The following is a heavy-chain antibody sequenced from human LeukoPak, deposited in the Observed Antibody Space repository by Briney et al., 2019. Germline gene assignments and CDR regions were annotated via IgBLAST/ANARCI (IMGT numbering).Heavy chain of an antibody. Sequence: PGGSLRLSCAASGFTVSSNYMSWVRQAPGKGLEWVSVIYSGGSTYYADSVKGRFTISRDNSKNTLYLQMNSLRAEDTAVYYCARISSTVMSYYGMDVWGKGTTVTVSP. CDR3: ARISSTVMSYYGMDV. D-gene: IGHD4-17*01. CDR2: IYSGGST. CDR1: GFTVSSNY. J-gene: IGHJ6*04. V-gene: IGHV3-53*01.